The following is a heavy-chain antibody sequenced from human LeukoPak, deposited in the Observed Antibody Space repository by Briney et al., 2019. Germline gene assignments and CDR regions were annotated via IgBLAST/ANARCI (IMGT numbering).Heavy chain of an antibody. Sequence: SETLSLTCTVSGGSIDSTSYYWGWFRQTPGKGLEWIGTIYYSGNTYYNPSLRSRLFISVDTSKNQFSLKLSSVTAADTAVYYCARHKYSSGWPPEGAFDIWGQGTMVTVSS. CDR3: ARHKYSSGWPPEGAFDI. J-gene: IGHJ3*02. D-gene: IGHD6-19*01. CDR1: GGSIDSTSYY. V-gene: IGHV4-39*01. CDR2: IYYSGNT.